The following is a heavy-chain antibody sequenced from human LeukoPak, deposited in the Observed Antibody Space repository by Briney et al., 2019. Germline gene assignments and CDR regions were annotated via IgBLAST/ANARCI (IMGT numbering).Heavy chain of an antibody. J-gene: IGHJ4*02. CDR3: ARTYARPYYFDY. Sequence: GASVKVSCKASGGTFSSYAISWVRQAPGQGLEWMGRIIPILGIANYAQEFQGRVTITADKSTGTAYMELSSLRSEDTAVYYCARTYARPYYFDYWGQGTLVTVSS. V-gene: IGHV1-69*04. CDR2: IIPILGIA. CDR1: GGTFSSYA. D-gene: IGHD2-2*01.